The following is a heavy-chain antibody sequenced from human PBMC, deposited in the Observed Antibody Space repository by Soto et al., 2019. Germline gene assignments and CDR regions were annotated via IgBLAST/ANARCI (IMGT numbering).Heavy chain of an antibody. V-gene: IGHV3-23*01. CDR3: AKNSGWFNT. D-gene: IGHD3-10*01. J-gene: IGHJ5*02. CDR1: GFPFSSTD. CDR2: IDGSGGTT. Sequence: GGSLRLSCAASGFPFSSTDMTWVRQAPGKGLEWVSTIDGSGGTTYYADSVKGRVTISRDNSINTVFLQMNSLRADDTALYFCAKNSGWFNTWGQGALVTVSS.